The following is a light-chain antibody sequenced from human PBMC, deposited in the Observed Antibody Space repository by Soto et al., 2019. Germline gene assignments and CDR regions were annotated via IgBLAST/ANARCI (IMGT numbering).Light chain of an antibody. V-gene: IGLV4-69*01. CDR1: SGHSSYA. CDR2: LNSDGSH. CDR3: QTWGTGIVV. Sequence: QSVLTQSPSASASLGASVQLTCTLSSGHSSYAIAWHQQQPEKGPRYLMKLNSDGSHSKGDGIPDRFSGSSSGAERYLTISSIQSEDEADYYCQTWGTGIVVFGGGTKLTVL. J-gene: IGLJ2*01.